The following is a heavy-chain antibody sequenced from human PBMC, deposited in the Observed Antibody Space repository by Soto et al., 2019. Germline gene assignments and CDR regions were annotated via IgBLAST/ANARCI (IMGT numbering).Heavy chain of an antibody. D-gene: IGHD2-21*01. Sequence: AWGSLRLSCAASGFTFSSYWMHCVRQAPWKGLVWVSRINSDVSSTSYADSVEGRFTVSRDNAKNTLYLQMHSLRAEDTAMYYCASWGHIVPVSPTDFDHWGEGTLVTVSS. J-gene: IGHJ4*02. V-gene: IGHV3-74*01. CDR3: ASWGHIVPVSPTDFDH. CDR1: GFTFSSYW. CDR2: INSDVSST.